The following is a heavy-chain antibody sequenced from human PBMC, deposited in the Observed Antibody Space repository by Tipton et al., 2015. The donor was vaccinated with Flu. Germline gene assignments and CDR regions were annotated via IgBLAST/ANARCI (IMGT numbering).Heavy chain of an antibody. CDR3: ARQKRFLDWLSGTNVYFDY. CDR2: VNHSGST. V-gene: IGHV4-34*01. CDR1: GESFSTYQ. J-gene: IGHJ4*02. D-gene: IGHD3/OR15-3a*01. Sequence: TLSLTCTVYGESFSTYQWSWIRQPPGKGLEWIGEVNHSGSTNYNPSLKSRVTISVDTSKSQLSLNLNSVTAADTAVYYCARQKRFLDWLSGTNVYFDYWGQGPLVTVSS.